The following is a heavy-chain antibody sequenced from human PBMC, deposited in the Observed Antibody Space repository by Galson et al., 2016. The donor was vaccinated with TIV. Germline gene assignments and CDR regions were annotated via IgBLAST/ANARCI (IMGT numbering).Heavy chain of an antibody. CDR3: ARSLWPEDY. CDR2: INQDGTKQ. J-gene: IGHJ4*02. V-gene: IGHV3-7*03. CDR1: GFNFNGFY. Sequence: SLRLSCAASGFNFNGFYMSWVRHTPGKGLECVANINQDGTKQFYGESVRGRFTITRDNVGNTVHLQMSSLRDDDTGIYYCARSLWPEDYWGQGIPVTVSS. D-gene: IGHD2/OR15-2a*01.